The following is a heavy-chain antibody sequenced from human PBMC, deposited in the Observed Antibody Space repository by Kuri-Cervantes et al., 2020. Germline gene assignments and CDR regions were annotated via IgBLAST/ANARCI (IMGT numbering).Heavy chain of an antibody. D-gene: IGHD6-19*01. CDR2: ISSSGSTI. CDR1: GFTFSDYY. J-gene: IGHJ6*02. V-gene: IGHV3-11*04. Sequence: GGSLRLSCAASGFTFSDYYMSWVRQAPGKGLEWVSYISSSGSTIYYADSVKGRFTISRDNAKNSLYLQMNSLRAEDTAVYYCARHTVPGYSSGWYHSTSQSYGMDVWGQGTTVTVSS. CDR3: ARHTVPGYSSGWYHSTSQSYGMDV.